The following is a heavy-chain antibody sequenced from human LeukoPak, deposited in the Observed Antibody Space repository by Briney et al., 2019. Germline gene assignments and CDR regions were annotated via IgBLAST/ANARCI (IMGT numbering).Heavy chain of an antibody. CDR2: FDPEDGET. D-gene: IGHD3-16*02. CDR1: GYTLTELS. V-gene: IGHV1-24*01. CDR3: ATARDDYVWGSYRSVWFDP. J-gene: IGHJ5*02. Sequence: ASVKVSCKVSGYTLTELSMHWVRQAPGKGLEWMGGFDPEDGETIYAQKFQGRVTMTEDTSTDTAYMELSSLRSEDTAVYYRATARDDYVWGSYRSVWFDPWGQGTLVTVSS.